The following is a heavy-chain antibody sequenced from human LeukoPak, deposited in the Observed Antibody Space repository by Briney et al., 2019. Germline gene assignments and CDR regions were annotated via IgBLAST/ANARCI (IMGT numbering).Heavy chain of an antibody. J-gene: IGHJ4*02. CDR2: ISSSGSTI. D-gene: IGHD6-13*01. CDR1: GFTFSDYY. V-gene: IGHV3-11*01. Sequence: GGSLRLSCAASGFTFSDYYMSWIRQAPGKGLEWVSYISSSGSTIYYADSVKGRFTISRDNAKNSLYLQMNSLRAEDTAVYYCAKYTSTWWSGFDYWGQGTLVTVSS. CDR3: AKYTSTWWSGFDY.